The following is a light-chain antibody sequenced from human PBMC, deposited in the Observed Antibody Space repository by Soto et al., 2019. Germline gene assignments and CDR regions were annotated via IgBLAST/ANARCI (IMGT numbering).Light chain of an antibody. CDR1: QSISSW. V-gene: IGKV1-5*03. J-gene: IGKJ2*01. Sequence: DIQMTQSPSTLSASVGDRVTITCRASQSISSWLAWYQQKPGTAPKILIYKASSLQSGVPSRFSGSGSGTEFTLNISSLQPDDFATYYCQQYSSYPYTFGQGTKLEIK. CDR2: KAS. CDR3: QQYSSYPYT.